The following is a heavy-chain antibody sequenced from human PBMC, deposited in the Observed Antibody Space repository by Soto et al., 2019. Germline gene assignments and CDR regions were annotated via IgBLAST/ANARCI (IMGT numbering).Heavy chain of an antibody. J-gene: IGHJ4*02. D-gene: IGHD3-22*01. CDR2: INAGNGNT. Sequence: GSVKVSWKASGYTFTSYAMHWVRQAPGQRLEWMGWINAGNGNTKYSQKFQGRVTITRDTSASTAYMELSSLRSEDTAVYYCARYYDSSGPDYWGQGTLVTVSS. CDR1: GYTFTSYA. V-gene: IGHV1-3*01. CDR3: ARYYDSSGPDY.